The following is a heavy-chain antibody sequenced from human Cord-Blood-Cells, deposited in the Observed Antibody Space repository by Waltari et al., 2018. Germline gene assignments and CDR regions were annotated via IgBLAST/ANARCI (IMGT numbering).Heavy chain of an antibody. CDR1: GFTVSSKY. D-gene: IGHD1-26*01. J-gene: IGHJ4*02. CDR3: ARDLGGSYYY. CDR2: IYSGGST. Sequence: EVQLVESGGGLIQPGGSRRLSCAPSGFTVSSKYVCWVRHAPGMGLEWVSVIYSGGSTYYADSVKGRFTISRDNSKNTLYLQMNSLRAEDTAVYYCARDLGGSYYYWGQGTLVTVSS. V-gene: IGHV3-53*01.